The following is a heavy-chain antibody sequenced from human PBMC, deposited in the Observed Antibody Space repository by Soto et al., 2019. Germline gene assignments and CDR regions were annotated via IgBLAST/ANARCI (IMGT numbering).Heavy chain of an antibody. D-gene: IGHD3-22*01. J-gene: IGHJ4*02. CDR2: IYHSGST. Sequence: QLQLQESGSGLVKPSQTLSLTCAVSGGSISSGGYSWSWIRQPPGKGLEWIGYIYHSGSTYYNPSLKSRVTISGDRSKNQFSLKLSSVTAADTAVYYCASTDYYDSSGYSYWGQGTLVTVSS. V-gene: IGHV4-30-2*01. CDR3: ASTDYYDSSGYSY. CDR1: GGSISSGGYS.